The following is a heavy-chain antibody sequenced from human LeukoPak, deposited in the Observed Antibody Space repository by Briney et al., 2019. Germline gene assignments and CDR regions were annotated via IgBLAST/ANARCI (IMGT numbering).Heavy chain of an antibody. Sequence: ASVKVSCKASGYTFTSYYMHWVRQAPGQGLEWMGIINPSGGSTSYAQKFQGRVTMTRDMSTSTVYTELSSLRSEDTAVYYCARVAGMTTVVYYFDYWGQGTLVTVSS. CDR2: INPSGGST. CDR3: ARVAGMTTVVYYFDY. D-gene: IGHD4-11*01. V-gene: IGHV1-46*01. CDR1: GYTFTSYY. J-gene: IGHJ4*02.